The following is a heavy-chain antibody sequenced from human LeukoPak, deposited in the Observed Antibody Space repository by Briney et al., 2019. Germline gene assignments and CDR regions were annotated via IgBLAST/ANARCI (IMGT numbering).Heavy chain of an antibody. Sequence: ASVKVSCKASGYTFTSYGISWVRQAPGQGLEWMGSISAYSGKTNYAQKLQGRVTMTTDTSTSTAYMELRSLRSDDTAVYYCARRGSGSYNLKEYYYYYGMDVWGQGTTVTVSS. CDR3: ARRGSGSYNLKEYYYYYGMDV. J-gene: IGHJ6*02. D-gene: IGHD3-10*01. V-gene: IGHV1-18*01. CDR1: GYTFTSYG. CDR2: ISAYSGKT.